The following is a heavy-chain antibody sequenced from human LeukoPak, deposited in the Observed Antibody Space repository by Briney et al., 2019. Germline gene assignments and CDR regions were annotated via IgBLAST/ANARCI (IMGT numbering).Heavy chain of an antibody. V-gene: IGHV3-74*01. CDR3: ARDGFLGPVTAYLDY. CDR2: VKSDGSST. Sequence: APGXGXXXVSRVKSDGSSTSYADSVKGRFTISRDNARNTLYLQMNSLRAEDTAVYYCARDGFLGPVTAYLDYWGQGTPVTVSS. D-gene: IGHD2-21*02. J-gene: IGHJ4*02.